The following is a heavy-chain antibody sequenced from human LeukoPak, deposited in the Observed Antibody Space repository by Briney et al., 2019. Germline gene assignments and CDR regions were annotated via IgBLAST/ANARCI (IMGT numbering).Heavy chain of an antibody. Sequence: GGSLRLSCVVSGLTFSRNWMTWVRQAPGKGLEWVANINGDGSAEYYGDSVKGRFTISRDDAKKSLYLQMNGLRHEDTAVDYCVTHLNWTFNYWGQGTLVTVSS. CDR1: GLTFSRNW. CDR2: INGDGSAE. V-gene: IGHV3-7*01. J-gene: IGHJ4*02. D-gene: IGHD1-1*01. CDR3: VTHLNWTFNY.